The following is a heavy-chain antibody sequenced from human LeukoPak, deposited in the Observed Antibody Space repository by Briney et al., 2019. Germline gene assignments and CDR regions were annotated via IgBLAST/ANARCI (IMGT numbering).Heavy chain of an antibody. Sequence: GASVKVSCKASGYTFTSYDINWVRQAPGQGLEWMGWINPNSGGTNYAQKFQGRVTMTRDTSISTAYMELSRLRSDDTAVYYCARGEITRYGDLDYWGQGTLVTVSS. CDR1: GYTFTSYD. D-gene: IGHD4-17*01. J-gene: IGHJ4*02. CDR2: INPNSGGT. V-gene: IGHV1-2*02. CDR3: ARGEITRYGDLDY.